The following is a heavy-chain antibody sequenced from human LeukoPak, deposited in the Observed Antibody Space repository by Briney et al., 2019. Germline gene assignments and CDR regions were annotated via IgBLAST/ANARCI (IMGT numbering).Heavy chain of an antibody. V-gene: IGHV4-34*01. J-gene: IGHJ4*02. CDR1: GGSFSGYY. CDR3: ARRFGGYCSGGSCYPPIYYFDY. CDR2: INHSGST. D-gene: IGHD2-15*01. Sequence: SETLSLTCAVYGGSFSGYYWSWIRQPPGKGLEWIGEINHSGSTNYSPSLKSRVTISVDTSKNQFSLKLSSVTAADTAVYYCARRFGGYCSGGSCYPPIYYFDYWGQGTLVTVSS.